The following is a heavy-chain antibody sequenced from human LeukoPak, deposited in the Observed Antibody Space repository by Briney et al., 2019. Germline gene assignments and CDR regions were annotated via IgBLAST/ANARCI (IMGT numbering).Heavy chain of an antibody. CDR3: ATVTGRIGY. J-gene: IGHJ4*02. CDR1: GFSFSNYA. D-gene: IGHD2-15*01. Sequence: GGSLRLSCAASGFSFSNYAMSWARQAPGKGLEWVATINSGSTYYADSVKGRFTISRDNSKNTLYLQMNSLRAEDTAVYYCATVTGRIGYWGQGTLVTVSS. CDR2: INSGST. V-gene: IGHV3-23*01.